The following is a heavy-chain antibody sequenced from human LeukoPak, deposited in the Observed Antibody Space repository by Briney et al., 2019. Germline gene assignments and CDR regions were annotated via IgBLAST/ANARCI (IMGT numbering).Heavy chain of an antibody. CDR2: IFYSGST. CDR3: ARGSRYSGLFDY. J-gene: IGHJ4*02. Sequence: SETLSLTCTVSGGSIGSYYWSWIRQPPGKGLDWIGYIFYSGSTNYNPSLKSRVTISVDMSRNQFSLRLNSVTAADTAVYYCARGSRYSGLFDYWGQGTLVTVSS. V-gene: IGHV4-59*01. CDR1: GGSIGSYY. D-gene: IGHD5-12*01.